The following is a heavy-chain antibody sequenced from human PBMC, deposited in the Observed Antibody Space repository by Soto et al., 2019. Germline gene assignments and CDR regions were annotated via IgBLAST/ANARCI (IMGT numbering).Heavy chain of an antibody. Sequence: QVQLVQSGAEVKKPGASVKVSCEASGYTFTSYAMHWVRQAPGQRLEWMGWINAGNGNTKYSQKFQGRVTITRDTSASTAYMELSSLRSEDTAVYYCARVPGYSIGDLWGRGTLVTVSS. CDR1: GYTFTSYA. V-gene: IGHV1-3*01. D-gene: IGHD2-21*01. CDR2: INAGNGNT. J-gene: IGHJ2*01. CDR3: ARVPGYSIGDL.